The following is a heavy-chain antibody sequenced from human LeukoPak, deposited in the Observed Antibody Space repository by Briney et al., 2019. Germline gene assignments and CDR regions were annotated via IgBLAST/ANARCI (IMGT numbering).Heavy chain of an antibody. D-gene: IGHD6-19*01. Sequence: ASVKVSCKASGYSFTGQDMHWVRQAPGQRLEWMGWINPNSGDTNYAQKFQGRVTMTRDTTISTAYMELNRLTSHDTAVYYCASYPRYSSTPPFDYWGQGTPVTVSS. CDR3: ASYPRYSSTPPFDY. CDR1: GYSFTGQD. V-gene: IGHV1-2*02. CDR2: INPNSGDT. J-gene: IGHJ4*02.